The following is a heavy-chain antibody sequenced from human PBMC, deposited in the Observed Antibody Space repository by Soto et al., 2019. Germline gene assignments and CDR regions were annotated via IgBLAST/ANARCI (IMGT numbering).Heavy chain of an antibody. J-gene: IGHJ4*02. V-gene: IGHV5-51*03. CDR1: GYSFTSYW. CDR2: IYPGDSDT. CDR3: ARRGFCSTTSCYLELDH. Sequence: GESLKISCKGSGYSFTSYWIAWVRQMPGKGLEWMGNIYPGDSDTRYSPSFQGRVTISADKSISTAYLQWSSLRASDTAMYYCARRGFCSTTSCYLELDHWGQGTLVTVSS. D-gene: IGHD2-2*01.